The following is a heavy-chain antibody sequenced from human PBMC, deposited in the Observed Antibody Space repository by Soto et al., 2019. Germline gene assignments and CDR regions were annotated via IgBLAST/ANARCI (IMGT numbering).Heavy chain of an antibody. CDR3: ARDALGYYYDSSGYYDY. J-gene: IGHJ4*02. CDR1: GGTFSSYA. CDR2: IIPIFGTA. V-gene: IGHV1-69*13. D-gene: IGHD3-22*01. Sequence: SVKVSCKASGGTFSSYAISWVRQAPGQGLEWMGGIIPIFGTANYAQKFQGRVTITADESTSTAYMELSSLRSEDTAVYYCARDALGYYYDSSGYYDYWGQGTLVTVSS.